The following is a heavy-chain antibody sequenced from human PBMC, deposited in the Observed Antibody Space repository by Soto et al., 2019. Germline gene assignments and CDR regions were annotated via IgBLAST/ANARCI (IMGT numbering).Heavy chain of an antibody. D-gene: IGHD2-2*01. CDR2: INPNSGGT. V-gene: IGHV1-2*04. CDR1: GYTFTGYY. J-gene: IGHJ6*02. CDR3: ARGHCSSTSCQKPYGMDV. Sequence: QVQLVQSGAEVKKPGASVKVSCKASGYTFTGYYMHWVRQAPGQGLEWMGWINPNSGGTNYAQKFQGWVTMTRDTSISTAYMELRRLRSDDTAVYYCARGHCSSTSCQKPYGMDVWGQGTTVTVSS.